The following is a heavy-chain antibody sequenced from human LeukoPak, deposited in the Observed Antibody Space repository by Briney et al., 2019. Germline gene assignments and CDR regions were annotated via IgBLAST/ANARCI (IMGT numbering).Heavy chain of an antibody. V-gene: IGHV3-30-3*01. D-gene: IGHD3-3*01. CDR3: ARESGWGLPHAFDF. CDR1: GFTFSTYG. Sequence: GGSLRLSCAASGFTFSTYGMHWVRQAPGKGLEWVAIISYDGSNKYYADSVKGRFTISRDNSKNTLYLQMNSLGAEDTAVYYCARESGWGLPHAFDFWGQGTMITVSS. CDR2: ISYDGSNK. J-gene: IGHJ3*01.